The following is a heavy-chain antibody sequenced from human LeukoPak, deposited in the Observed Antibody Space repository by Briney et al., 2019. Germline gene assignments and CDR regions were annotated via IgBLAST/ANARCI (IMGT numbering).Heavy chain of an antibody. D-gene: IGHD3-22*01. CDR2: IFPGYSDT. CDR1: GYSFTNYL. V-gene: IGHV5-51*01. J-gene: IGHJ5*02. Sequence: PGESLKISCKGSGYSFTNYLIAWVRQMPGTGLEWMGIIFPGYSDTQYSPSFQCQATISADKSINTAYLQWSSLTASYTTMDSCARLTDYYDSSGYYRNYNWFDPWGQGTLVTVSS. CDR3: ARLTDYYDSSGYYRNYNWFDP.